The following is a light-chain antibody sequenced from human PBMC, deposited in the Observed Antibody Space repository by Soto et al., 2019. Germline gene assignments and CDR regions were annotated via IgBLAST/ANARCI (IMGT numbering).Light chain of an antibody. J-gene: IGKJ5*01. CDR3: MQSTQLPPT. CDR1: QSLLGITGETC. Sequence: VMTKTPLSLSVTPGQPASISCKSSQSLLGITGETCFFWYLQKPGQSPQLLIYEVSTRVSGVPDRFSGSGSGTDFTLEISRLETDDVSIYYCMQSTQLPPTFGQGTRQAIK. CDR2: EVS. V-gene: IGKV2D-29*02.